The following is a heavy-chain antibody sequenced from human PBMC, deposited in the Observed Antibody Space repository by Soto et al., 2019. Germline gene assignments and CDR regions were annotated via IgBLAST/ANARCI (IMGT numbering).Heavy chain of an antibody. D-gene: IGHD5-18*01. CDR1: GFSLSTSGVA. Sequence: QITLKESGPTLVKPTQTLTLTCTFSGFSLSTSGVAVGWIRQPPGKALEWLALIYWDDDKRYSPSLKSRLTITKDTSKNQVVLTMTNMDPVDTATYSCANTLDTAMVHAFDIWGQGTMVTVSS. J-gene: IGHJ3*02. V-gene: IGHV2-5*02. CDR2: IYWDDDK. CDR3: ANTLDTAMVHAFDI.